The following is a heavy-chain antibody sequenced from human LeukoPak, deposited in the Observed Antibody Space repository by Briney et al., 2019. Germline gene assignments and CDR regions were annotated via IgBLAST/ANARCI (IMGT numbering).Heavy chain of an antibody. J-gene: IGHJ3*01. V-gene: IGHV3-23*01. CDR2: ISGSGGST. CDR3: ARAAHYYDSGGFLPEAFDV. Sequence: QAGGSLRLSCAASGFTFSSYAMSWVRQAPGKGLEWVSAISGSGGSTYYADSVKGRFTISRDNSKNTLYLQMNSLRAEDTAVYYCARAAHYYDSGGFLPEAFDVWGQGTMVTVSS. D-gene: IGHD3-22*01. CDR1: GFTFSSYA.